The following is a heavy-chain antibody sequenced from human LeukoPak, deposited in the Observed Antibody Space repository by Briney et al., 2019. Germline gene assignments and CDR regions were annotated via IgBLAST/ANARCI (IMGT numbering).Heavy chain of an antibody. V-gene: IGHV3-48*03. CDR3: ARDGRFYGDHVMGY. CDR2: ISSSGSTI. D-gene: IGHD4-17*01. Sequence: QPGRSLGLSCAASGFTFSSYEMNWVRQAPEKGLEWVSYISSSGSTIYYADSVKGRFTISRDNAKNSLYLQMNSLRAEDTAVYYCARDGRFYGDHVMGYWGQGTLVTVSS. CDR1: GFTFSSYE. J-gene: IGHJ4*02.